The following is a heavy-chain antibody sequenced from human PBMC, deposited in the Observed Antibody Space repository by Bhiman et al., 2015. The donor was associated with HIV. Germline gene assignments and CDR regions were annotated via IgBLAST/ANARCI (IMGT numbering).Heavy chain of an antibody. D-gene: IGHD6-13*01. CDR3: ARGRKDIAAVDGLDNDGFDM. J-gene: IGHJ3*02. Sequence: QVQLVDSGGGVVQPGRSLRLFCAVSGFTFSSYTMHWVRQAPGKGLEWVAVISYDGSNKYYADSVKGRFTISRDISKSTLDLQMNSLRGDDTAVYYCARGRKDIAAVDGLDNDGFDMWGQGTMVTVSS. CDR2: ISYDGSNK. CDR1: GFTFSSYT. V-gene: IGHV3-30*04.